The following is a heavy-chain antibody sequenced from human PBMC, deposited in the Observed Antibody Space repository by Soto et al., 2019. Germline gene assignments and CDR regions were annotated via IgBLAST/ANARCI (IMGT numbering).Heavy chain of an antibody. CDR3: ARDPDGSGVRRGRWFDP. CDR1: GYTFTSYG. J-gene: IGHJ5*02. CDR2: ISAYNGNT. D-gene: IGHD3-10*01. V-gene: IGHV1-18*04. Sequence: QVQLVQSGAEVKKPGASVKVSCKASGYTFTSYGISWVRQAPGQGLAWMGWISAYNGNTNSAQKLQGRVTMTTDTSTSTAYMELRSLRSDDTAVYYCARDPDGSGVRRGRWFDPWGQGTLVTVSS.